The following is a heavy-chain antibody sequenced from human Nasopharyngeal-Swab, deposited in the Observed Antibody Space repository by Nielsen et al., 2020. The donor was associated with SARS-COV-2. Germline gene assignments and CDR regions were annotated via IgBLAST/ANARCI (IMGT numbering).Heavy chain of an antibody. J-gene: IGHJ6*02. Sequence: GGSLRLSCAASGFTFSDYYMSWIRQAPGQGLEWVANIKQDGSEKYYVDSVKGRFTISRDNAKNSLYLQMNSLRAEDTAVYYCARDSDIPYSGYGMDVWGQGTTVTVSS. CDR3: ARDSDIPYSGYGMDV. D-gene: IGHD6-13*01. CDR2: IKQDGSEK. V-gene: IGHV3-7*01. CDR1: GFTFSDYY.